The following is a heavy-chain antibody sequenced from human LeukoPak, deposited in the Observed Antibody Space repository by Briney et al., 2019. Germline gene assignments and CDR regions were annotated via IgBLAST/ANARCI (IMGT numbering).Heavy chain of an antibody. D-gene: IGHD3-3*01. Sequence: GGSLGLSCEASRFMFSTYSMNWVRQAPGKGLEWVSYISDSSSYTYYADSVKGRFTISRDNSKNTLYLQMNSLRAEDTAVYYCAKDTGQYYDFWSGYYMPPYYYYGMDVWGQGTTVTVSS. V-gene: IGHV3-23*05. CDR1: RFMFSTYS. CDR2: ISDSSSYT. CDR3: AKDTGQYYDFWSGYYMPPYYYYGMDV. J-gene: IGHJ6*02.